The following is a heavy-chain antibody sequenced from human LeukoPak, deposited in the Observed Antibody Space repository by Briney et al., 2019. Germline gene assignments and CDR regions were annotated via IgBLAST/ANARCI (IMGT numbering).Heavy chain of an antibody. D-gene: IGHD1-26*01. Sequence: PSETLSLTCAVSGGSISSGGYSWSWIRQPPGKGLEWIGYIYHSGSTYYNPSLKSRVTISVDRSKNQFSLKLSSVTAADTAVYYCASGLGIVGAFDIWGQGTMVTVSS. V-gene: IGHV4-30-2*01. J-gene: IGHJ3*02. CDR2: IYHSGST. CDR3: ASGLGIVGAFDI. CDR1: GGSISSGGYS.